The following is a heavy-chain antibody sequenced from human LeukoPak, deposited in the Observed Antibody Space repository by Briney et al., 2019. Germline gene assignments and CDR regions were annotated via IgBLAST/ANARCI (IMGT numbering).Heavy chain of an antibody. J-gene: IGHJ6*03. Sequence: ASVKVSCKGSGGTFSSYAISWVRQAPGQGLELMGGIIPILGTANYGQKFQGRVTITTDESTSTAYMELSSLRSEDTAVYYCSREGLGANYYYYMDVWGKGTTVTVSS. CDR2: IIPILGTA. CDR1: GGTFSSYA. CDR3: SREGLGANYYYYMDV. V-gene: IGHV1-69*05.